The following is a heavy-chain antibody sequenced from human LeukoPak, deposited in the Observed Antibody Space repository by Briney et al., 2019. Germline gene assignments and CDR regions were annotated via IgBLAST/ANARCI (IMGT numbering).Heavy chain of an antibody. CDR3: AKSQDSGRLFHFDY. CDR1: GFTFSNYA. CDR2: ISFSGANS. D-gene: IGHD1-26*01. J-gene: IGHJ4*02. V-gene: IGHV3-23*01. Sequence: PGGSLRLSCAASGFTFSNYAMTWVRQAPGKGLDWVSLISFSGANSYYADSVKGRFTISRDNSKDTLFLQMNSLRAEDTAVYYCAKSQDSGRLFHFDYWGQGTLVTVSS.